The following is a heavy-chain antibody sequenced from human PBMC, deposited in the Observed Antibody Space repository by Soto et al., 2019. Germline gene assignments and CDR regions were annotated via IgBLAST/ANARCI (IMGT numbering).Heavy chain of an antibody. CDR2: TIPIFGTA. V-gene: IGHV1-69*06. J-gene: IGHJ4*02. Sequence: SVKVSCKASGGTFSSYAISWVRQAPGQGLEWMGGTIPIFGTANYAQKFQGRVTITADKSTSTAYMELSSLRSEDTAVYYCARGSGDSSGWAFDYWGQGTLVTVSS. CDR1: GGTFSSYA. CDR3: ARGSGDSSGWAFDY. D-gene: IGHD6-19*01.